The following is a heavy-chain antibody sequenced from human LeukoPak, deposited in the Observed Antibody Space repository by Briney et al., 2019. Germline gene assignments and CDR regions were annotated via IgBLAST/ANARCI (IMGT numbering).Heavy chain of an antibody. D-gene: IGHD2-15*01. CDR3: ARDPLGICRVVGAFDI. CDR1: GFTFDDYG. CDR2: INWNGGST. Sequence: GGSLRLSCAASGFTFDDYGMSWVRQAPGKGLEWVSGINWNGGSTGYADSVKGRFTISRDNAKNSLYLQMSSLRAEDTALYYCARDPLGICRVVGAFDIWGQGTMVTVSS. J-gene: IGHJ3*02. V-gene: IGHV3-20*04.